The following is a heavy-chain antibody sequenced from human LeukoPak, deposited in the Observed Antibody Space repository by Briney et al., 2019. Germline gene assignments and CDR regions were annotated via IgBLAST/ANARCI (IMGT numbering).Heavy chain of an antibody. CDR1: GFTFSRSA. CDR2: ISSSGNT. Sequence: GGSLRLSCAASGFTFSRSALTWVRQTPGKGLDWVSSISSSGNTYYADSVKGRFTISRDNSKNMLYLQMNSLRAEDTAVYYCAKSARSGYYPLGYWGQGTLVTVSS. CDR3: AKSARSGYYPLGY. J-gene: IGHJ4*02. V-gene: IGHV3-23*01. D-gene: IGHD3-22*01.